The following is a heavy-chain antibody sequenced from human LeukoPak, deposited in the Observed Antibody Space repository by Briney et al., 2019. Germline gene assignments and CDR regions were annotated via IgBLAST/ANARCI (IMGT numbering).Heavy chain of an antibody. CDR3: ARDLDSYGDY. D-gene: IGHD5-18*01. CDR1: GFLVRHNY. CDR2: IYSDGST. Sequence: GGSLRLSCAASGFLVRHNYMSWVRQAPGKGLEWVSVIYSDGSTHYADSVKGRFTISRDNSKNTLYLQMNSLRAEDTAVYYCARDLDSYGDYWGQGTLVTVSS. V-gene: IGHV3-53*01. J-gene: IGHJ4*02.